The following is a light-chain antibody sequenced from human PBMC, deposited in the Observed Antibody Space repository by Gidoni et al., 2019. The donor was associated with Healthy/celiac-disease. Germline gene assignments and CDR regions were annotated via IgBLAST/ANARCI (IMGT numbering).Light chain of an antibody. CDR3: SSYAGSNNLV. Sequence: QSALTQPPSASASPGQSVTISCTGTSSDVGGYNYVSCYQQHPGKAPKLMIYEVSKRPSGVPDRFSGSKSGNTASLTVSGLQAEDEADYYCSSYAGSNNLVFGGGTKLTV. CDR1: SSDVGGYNY. CDR2: EVS. V-gene: IGLV2-8*01. J-gene: IGLJ2*01.